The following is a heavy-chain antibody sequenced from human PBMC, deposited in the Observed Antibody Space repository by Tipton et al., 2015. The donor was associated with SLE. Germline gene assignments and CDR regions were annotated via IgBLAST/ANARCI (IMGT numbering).Heavy chain of an antibody. Sequence: TLSLTCAVYGGSFSGYYWSWIRQPPGKGLEWIGEINHSGSTNYNPSLKSRVTISVDTSKNQFPLHLNSVTPEDTAVYYCARSGSSGWYVGLFDYWGQGTLVTVSS. J-gene: IGHJ4*02. CDR3: ARSGSSGWYVGLFDY. V-gene: IGHV4-34*01. CDR1: GGSFSGYY. CDR2: INHSGST. D-gene: IGHD6-19*01.